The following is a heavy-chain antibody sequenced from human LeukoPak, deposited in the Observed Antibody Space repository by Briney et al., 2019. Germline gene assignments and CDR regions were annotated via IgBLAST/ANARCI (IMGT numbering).Heavy chain of an antibody. Sequence: GGSLRLSCAASGFTFSSYAMSWVRQAPGKGLEWVSTITGDGGTTYYTDSVKGRFTISRDNSKNTLYLQMNSLRAEDTAVYYCAIQLERRREVDYWGQGTLVTVSS. D-gene: IGHD1-1*01. V-gene: IGHV3-23*01. CDR1: GFTFSSYA. J-gene: IGHJ4*02. CDR3: AIQLERRREVDY. CDR2: ITGDGGTT.